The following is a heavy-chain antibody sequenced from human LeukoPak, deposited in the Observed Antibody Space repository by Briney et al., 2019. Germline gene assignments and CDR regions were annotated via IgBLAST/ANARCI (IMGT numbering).Heavy chain of an antibody. Sequence: QSGGSLRLSCAASVFTFCRYWIHWVRHAPRRGVVWVSCIISDGSSTLYADSERGRFTISRDIAKNTLYLKMHTLRAEDTAVYYSARVMDYEGYFDYWGQGTLVTVSS. J-gene: IGHJ4*02. D-gene: IGHD3-22*01. CDR3: ARVMDYEGYFDY. V-gene: IGHV3-74*01. CDR2: IISDGSST. CDR1: VFTFCRYW.